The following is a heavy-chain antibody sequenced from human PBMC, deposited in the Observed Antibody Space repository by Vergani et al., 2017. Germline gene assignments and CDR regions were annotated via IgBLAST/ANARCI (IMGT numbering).Heavy chain of an antibody. CDR2: IDHTGRP. CDR3: ARVNTETNGHLYYCYYMDV. CDR1: GGSFTSYH. J-gene: IGHJ6*03. D-gene: IGHD4-11*01. V-gene: IGHV4-34*01. Sequence: QVQLQQWGGGLLKPSETLSLTCVVNGGSFTSYHWTWIRQSPGEGLEWVGDIDHTGRPDYNPSLKSRRTMSVDKSRNQFSLTLNSVTATDTAIYFCARVNTETNGHLYYCYYMDVWGQGTAVTVS.